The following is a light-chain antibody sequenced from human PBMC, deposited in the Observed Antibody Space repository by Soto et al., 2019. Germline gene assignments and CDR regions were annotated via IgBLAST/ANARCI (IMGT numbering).Light chain of an antibody. Sequence: QSALTQPASVSGSPGQSITISCTGTSSDVGGYNYVSWYQQHPGKAPKLMIYEVSNRPSGVSNRFSGSKSGNTASLTISGLQAEYEADYYCSSYTSRSTVVFGGGTQLTVL. J-gene: IGLJ2*01. V-gene: IGLV2-14*01. CDR2: EVS. CDR1: SSDVGGYNY. CDR3: SSYTSRSTVV.